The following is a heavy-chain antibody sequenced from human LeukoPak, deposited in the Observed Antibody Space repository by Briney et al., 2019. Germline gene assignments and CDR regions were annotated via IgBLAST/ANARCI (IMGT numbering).Heavy chain of an antibody. Sequence: SETLSLTCAVYGGSFSGYYWSWIRQPPGKGLEWIGEINHNGSTNYNPSLKSRVTISVDTSKNQFSLKLSSVTAADTAVYYCARHGVTIFGVVTTPMDVWGKGTTVTVSS. D-gene: IGHD3-3*01. CDR3: ARHGVTIFGVVTTPMDV. J-gene: IGHJ6*03. CDR1: GGSFSGYY. V-gene: IGHV4-34*01. CDR2: INHNGST.